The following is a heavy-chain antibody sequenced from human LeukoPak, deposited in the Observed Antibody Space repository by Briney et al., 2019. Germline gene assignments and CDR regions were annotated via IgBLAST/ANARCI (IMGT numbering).Heavy chain of an antibody. CDR1: GVSFSNYN. CDR2: ISASSTTI. CDR3: TRDPRLADY. J-gene: IGHJ4*02. Sequence: GGSLRLSCAASGVSFSNYNVNWVRQAPGKGLEWVSFISASSTTIYYADSVKGRFTTSRDNAKNSVYLQMNSLRDEDTAVYYCTRDPRLADYWGQGTQVTVSS. V-gene: IGHV3-48*02. D-gene: IGHD3-22*01.